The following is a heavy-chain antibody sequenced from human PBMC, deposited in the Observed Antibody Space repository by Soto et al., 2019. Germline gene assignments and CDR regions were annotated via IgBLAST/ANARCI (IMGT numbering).Heavy chain of an antibody. J-gene: IGHJ4*02. V-gene: IGHV3-30*04. CDR2: ISYNGRNR. CDR1: GFTFSFYA. D-gene: IGHD3-16*01. CDR3: ARQAKIGDRSQFYFDS. Sequence: QVQLVESGGDVVQPGRSLRLSCAASGFTFSFYAMHWVRQAPGKGLEWVAVISYNGRNRHYVEAVKGRFTISRDKSQDTLYLQMDSLRPDDTAVYYCARQAKIGDRSQFYFDSWGQGTLVTFSS.